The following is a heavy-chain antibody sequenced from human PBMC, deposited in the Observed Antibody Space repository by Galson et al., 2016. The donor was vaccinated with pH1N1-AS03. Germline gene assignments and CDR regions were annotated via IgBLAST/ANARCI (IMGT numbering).Heavy chain of an antibody. CDR1: GGSISSSAYY. D-gene: IGHD3-22*01. Sequence: ETLSLTCTVSGGSISSSAYYWGWIRQPPGKGLEWIGSLYYGGSTYYNPSLKTRVTISVDTSKNHFSPKLNSVTAADTAVYYCAAPYYDSSDDGGYFDLWGRGTLVSVSS. J-gene: IGHJ2*01. CDR2: LYYGGST. CDR3: AAPYYDSSDDGGYFDL. V-gene: IGHV4-39*07.